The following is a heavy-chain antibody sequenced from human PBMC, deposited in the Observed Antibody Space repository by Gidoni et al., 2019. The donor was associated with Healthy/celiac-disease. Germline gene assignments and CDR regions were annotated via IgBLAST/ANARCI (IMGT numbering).Heavy chain of an antibody. CDR3: ARGHGDYGY. CDR1: GGSISSYY. J-gene: IGHJ4*02. V-gene: IGHV4-59*01. CDR2: IYYSGST. D-gene: IGHD4-17*01. Sequence: QVQLQESRPGLVTPSETLSFTCPVSGGSISSYYWSWIRQPPGKGLELIGYIYYSGSTNYNPSLKSRVTISVVTSKNQFSLKLSSVTAADTAVYYCARGHGDYGYWGQGTLVTVAS.